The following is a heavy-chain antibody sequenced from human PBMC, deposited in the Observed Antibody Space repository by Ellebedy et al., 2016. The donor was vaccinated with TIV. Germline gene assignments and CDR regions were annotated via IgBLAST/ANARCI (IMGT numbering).Heavy chain of an antibody. CDR1: GFTFSSYA. Sequence: GESLKISXAASGFTFSSYAMSWVRQAPGKGLEWVSAISGSGGSTYYADSVKGRFTISRDNSKNTLYLQMNSLRAEDTAVYYCAKRGYSYGFDYWGQGTLVTVSS. CDR2: ISGSGGST. V-gene: IGHV3-23*01. CDR3: AKRGYSYGFDY. D-gene: IGHD5-18*01. J-gene: IGHJ4*02.